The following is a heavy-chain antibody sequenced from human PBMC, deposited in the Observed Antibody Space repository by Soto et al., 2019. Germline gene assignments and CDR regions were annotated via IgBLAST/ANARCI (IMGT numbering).Heavy chain of an antibody. D-gene: IGHD3-16*01. Sequence: QVQLVQSGAEVKKPGASVNVSCKASGYTFTVYYMHWVRQAPGQGLEWMGWINPKSGGTMYPQKFQGRVTMTWDRSISTAYRALTRRSSDDTAVYYCGRDLARGGGGAGFDYWGQGTLFTVPS. CDR1: GYTFTVYY. V-gene: IGHV1-2*02. J-gene: IGHJ4*02. CDR3: GRDLARGGGGAGFDY. CDR2: INPKSGGT.